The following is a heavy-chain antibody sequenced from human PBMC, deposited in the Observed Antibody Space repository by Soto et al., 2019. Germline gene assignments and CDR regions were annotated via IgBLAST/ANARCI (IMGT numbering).Heavy chain of an antibody. CDR1: GGSISSGGYS. CDR2: NHYSGST. Sequence: QVQLQESGPGLVKPSQTLSLTCTVSGGSISSGGYSWSWIRQHPGKGLEWIGSNHYSGSTYYNPSLKSRVTISVDTSKNQFSLKLSSVTAADTAVYYCARGEYNWNDLQSSYFDYWGQGTLVTVSS. D-gene: IGHD1-1*01. J-gene: IGHJ4*02. CDR3: ARGEYNWNDLQSSYFDY. V-gene: IGHV4-31*03.